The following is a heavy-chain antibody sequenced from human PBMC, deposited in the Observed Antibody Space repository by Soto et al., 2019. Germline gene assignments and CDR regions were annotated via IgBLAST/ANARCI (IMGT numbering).Heavy chain of an antibody. CDR3: ARDPNLSLTFHYYGMDV. CDR1: GYTFTTYY. V-gene: IGHV1-46*01. CDR2: INPNGGSA. Sequence: ASVKVSCKASGYTFTTYYIHRVRQAPGQGLEWMGIINPNGGSASYARKFQGRVAMTRDTSTSTVYMEVSSLRSEDTAVYYCARDPNLSLTFHYYGMDVWGQGTTVTVSS. J-gene: IGHJ6*01.